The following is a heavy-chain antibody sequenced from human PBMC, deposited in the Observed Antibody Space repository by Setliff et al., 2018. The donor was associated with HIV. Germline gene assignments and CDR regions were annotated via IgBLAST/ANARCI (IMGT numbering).Heavy chain of an antibody. CDR2: SCYSRIT. CDR3: VRSGYYWNTSPSF. Sequence: SETLSLTCAVYGGSFSGYYWGWIRQPPEKGLEWIGSSCYSRITYYNSSLKSRATLSVDTPRNQLSLKLSSVTAADTAVYYCVRSGYYWNTSPSFWGHGTLVTVSS. V-gene: IGHV4-39*01. D-gene: IGHD1-1*01. CDR1: GGSFSGYY. J-gene: IGHJ4*01.